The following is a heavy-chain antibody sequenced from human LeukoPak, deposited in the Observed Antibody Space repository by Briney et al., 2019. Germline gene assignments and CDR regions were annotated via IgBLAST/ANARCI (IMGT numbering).Heavy chain of an antibody. D-gene: IGHD3-10*01. CDR1: GGSFSGYY. Sequence: SETLSLTCAVYGGSFSGYYWTWIRQPPGKGLEWIGEINHSGRTNYNPSLKSRVTISVDASKNQFSLKLSSVTAADTAVYYCAGGPLWFGESLWGQGTLVTVSS. CDR3: AGGPLWFGESL. V-gene: IGHV4-34*01. CDR2: INHSGRT. J-gene: IGHJ4*02.